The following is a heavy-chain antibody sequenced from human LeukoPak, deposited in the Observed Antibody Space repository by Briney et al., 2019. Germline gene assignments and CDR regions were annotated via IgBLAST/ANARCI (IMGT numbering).Heavy chain of an antibody. J-gene: IGHJ4*02. CDR1: GFTFSSYG. CDR2: IRYDGSNK. CDR3: AKVRATYDSSGPWYFDY. Sequence: GGSLRPSCAASGFTFSSYGMHWVRQAPGKGLEWVAFIRYDGSNKYYADSVKGRFTISRDNSKNTLYLQMNSLRAEDTAVYYCAKVRATYDSSGPWYFDYWGQGTLVTVSS. V-gene: IGHV3-30*02. D-gene: IGHD3-22*01.